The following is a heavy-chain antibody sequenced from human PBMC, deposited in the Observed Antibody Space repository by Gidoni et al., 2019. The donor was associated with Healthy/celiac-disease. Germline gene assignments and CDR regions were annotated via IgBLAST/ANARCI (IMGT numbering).Heavy chain of an antibody. CDR1: GGTFSSYA. D-gene: IGHD4-17*01. CDR3: ARNPKPPTVVNPGYYYYYMDV. Sequence: QVQLVQSGAEVKKPGSSVKVSCKASGGTFSSYAISWVRQAPGQGLEWMGGIIPIFGTANYAQKFQGRVTITADESTSTAYMELSSLRSEDTAVYYCARNPKPPTVVNPGYYYYYMDVWGKGTTVTVSS. CDR2: IIPIFGTA. V-gene: IGHV1-69*01. J-gene: IGHJ6*03.